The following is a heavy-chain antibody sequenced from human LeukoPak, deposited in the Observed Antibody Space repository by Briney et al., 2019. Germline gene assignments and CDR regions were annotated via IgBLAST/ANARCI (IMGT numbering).Heavy chain of an antibody. Sequence: GGSLRLSCVASGFTVSDNYMSWVRQAPGKGLEWVSVMYSRGDTYYANSVKGRFIFSRDISKNTLYLQMDGLRNEDTAMYYCARDAPQVPAAGVLASWGQGTLVIVSS. CDR3: ARDAPQVPAAGVLAS. CDR1: GFTVSDNY. D-gene: IGHD6-13*01. J-gene: IGHJ5*02. CDR2: MYSRGDT. V-gene: IGHV3-53*01.